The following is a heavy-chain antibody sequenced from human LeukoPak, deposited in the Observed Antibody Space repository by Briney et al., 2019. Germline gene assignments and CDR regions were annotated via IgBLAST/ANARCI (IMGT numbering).Heavy chain of an antibody. V-gene: IGHV3-30-3*01. Sequence: PGGSLRLSCAASGFTFSSYAMHWVRQAPGKGLEWVAVITYDGSNKYYADSVKGRFTISRDNSKNTLYLQMNSLRAEDTAVYYCARDHIVVVPAANHFDYWGQGTLVTVSS. CDR3: ARDHIVVVPAANHFDY. CDR2: ITYDGSNK. J-gene: IGHJ4*02. CDR1: GFTFSSYA. D-gene: IGHD2-2*01.